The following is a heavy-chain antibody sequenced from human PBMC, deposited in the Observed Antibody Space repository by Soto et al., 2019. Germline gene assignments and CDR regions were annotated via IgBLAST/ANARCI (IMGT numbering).Heavy chain of an antibody. V-gene: IGHV1-3*01. Sequence: ASVKVSCKASGYTFTSYAMHWVRQAPGQRLEWMGWINAGNGNTKYSQKFQGRVTITRDTSASTAYMELSSLRSEDTAVYYGASSLYCSSTSCYYYYMDVWGKGTTVTVSS. CDR2: INAGNGNT. CDR3: ASSLYCSSTSCYYYYMDV. J-gene: IGHJ6*03. CDR1: GYTFTSYA. D-gene: IGHD2-2*01.